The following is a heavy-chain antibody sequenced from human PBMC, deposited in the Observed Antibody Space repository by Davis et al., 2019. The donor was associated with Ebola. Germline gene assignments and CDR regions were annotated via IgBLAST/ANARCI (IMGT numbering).Heavy chain of an antibody. J-gene: IGHJ5*02. CDR2: ISAYNGNT. V-gene: IGHV1-18*01. Sequence: ASVKVSCKASGGTFSSYAISWVRQAPGQGLEWMGWISAYNGNTNYAQKLQGRVTMTTDTSTSTAYMELRSLRSDDTAVYYCARKIQNWFDPWGQGTLVTVSS. CDR3: ARKIQNWFDP. CDR1: GGTFSSYA.